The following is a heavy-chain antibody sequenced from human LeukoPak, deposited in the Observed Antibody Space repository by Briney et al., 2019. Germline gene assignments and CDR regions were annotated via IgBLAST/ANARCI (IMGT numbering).Heavy chain of an antibody. CDR2: ISYDGSNK. D-gene: IGHD6-13*01. CDR3: AKDGYSSSWYWYFDY. Sequence: PGGSLRLSCAASGFTFSSYGMHWDRQAPGKGLEWVAVISYDGSNKYYADSVKGRFTIARDNSKNTLYLQMNSLRAEDTAVYYCAKDGYSSSWYWYFDYWGQGTLVTVSS. CDR1: GFTFSSYG. J-gene: IGHJ4*02. V-gene: IGHV3-30*18.